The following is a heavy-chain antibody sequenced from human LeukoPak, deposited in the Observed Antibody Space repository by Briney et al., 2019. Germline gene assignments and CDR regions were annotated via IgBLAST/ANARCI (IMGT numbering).Heavy chain of an antibody. V-gene: IGHV3-48*01. J-gene: IGHJ1*01. CDR1: GFTFSSYS. D-gene: IGHD6-19*01. Sequence: GGSLRLSCAASGFTFSSYSMNWVRQAPGKGLEGVSYISSSSSTIYYADSVKGRLTISRDNAKNSLYLQLNSLRAEDTAVYYCARPQYSSGWLPSTEYFHPWGEGTLVTVSS. CDR3: ARPQYSSGWLPSTEYFHP. CDR2: ISSSSSTI.